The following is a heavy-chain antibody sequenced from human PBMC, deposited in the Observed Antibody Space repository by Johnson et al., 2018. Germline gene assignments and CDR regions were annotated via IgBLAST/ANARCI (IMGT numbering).Heavy chain of an antibody. D-gene: IGHD2-2*02. CDR3: ARDQGDIVVVPAAINYYYGMDV. J-gene: IGHJ6*02. V-gene: IGHV3-33*01. Sequence: QVQLVQSGGGVVQPGRSLRLSCAASGFTFSSYGMHWVRQAPGKGLEWVAVIWYDGSNKYYADSVKGRFTISRDNSKNTLYLQMNSLRAEDTAVYYCARDQGDIVVVPAAINYYYGMDVWGQGTTVTVSS. CDR1: GFTFSSYG. CDR2: IWYDGSNK.